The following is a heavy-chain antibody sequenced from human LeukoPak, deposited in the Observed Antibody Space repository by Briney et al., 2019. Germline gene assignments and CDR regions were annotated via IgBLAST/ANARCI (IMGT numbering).Heavy chain of an antibody. J-gene: IGHJ3*02. D-gene: IGHD1-26*01. CDR2: LYYSGCT. V-gene: IGHV4-39*01. CDR3: ARWEESAAFDI. Sequence: PSETLSRTGTGSGVSSSSRSHSWGGIRQPPGKGLEWIGSLYYSGCTYYNPALKTRVTISVDTSKYQVPLKLSSVTAADPDLYYCARWEESAAFDIWGQGTM. CDR1: GVSSSSRSHS.